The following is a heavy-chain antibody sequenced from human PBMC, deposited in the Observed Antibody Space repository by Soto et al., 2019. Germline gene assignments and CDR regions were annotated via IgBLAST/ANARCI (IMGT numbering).Heavy chain of an antibody. CDR3: ARRRYYYFDY. D-gene: IGHD1-26*01. CDR2: INHSGST. V-gene: IGHV4-34*01. Sequence: SETMSLTCAVDGGNFSGYCWSWIRQPPGKGLEWIGSINHSGSTNYNPSLKSRVTISVDTSKNQFSLKLSSVTAADTAVYYCARRRYYYFDYWGQGTLVTVSS. J-gene: IGHJ4*02. CDR1: GGNFSGYC.